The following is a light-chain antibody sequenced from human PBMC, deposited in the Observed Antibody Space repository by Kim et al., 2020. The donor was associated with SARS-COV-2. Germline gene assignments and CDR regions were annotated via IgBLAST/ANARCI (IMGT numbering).Light chain of an antibody. CDR3: QTCGTGIQV. J-gene: IGLJ2*01. V-gene: IGLV4-69*01. Sequence: QSVLTQPPSASASLGATVKLTCILSSGHSSYANAWHQQQPEKGIRYLMKVNSDGSHNKGDGIPDRCSGSSSGAERYLTISSLQSEDESYYYCQTCGTGIQVFGGGTQLTVL. CDR2: VNSDGSH. CDR1: SGHSSYA.